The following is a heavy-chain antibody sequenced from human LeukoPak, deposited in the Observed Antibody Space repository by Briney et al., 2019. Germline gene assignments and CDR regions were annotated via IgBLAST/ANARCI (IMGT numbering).Heavy chain of an antibody. CDR3: ARGRRGWYHLDY. J-gene: IGHJ4*02. D-gene: IGHD6-19*01. CDR2: INHSGST. CDR1: GGSFSGYY. Sequence: SETLSLTCAVSGGSFSGYYWSWLRQPPGKGLEWIGEINHSGSTNYNPSLKSRVTISVDTSKNQFSLKLSSVTAADTAVYYCARGRRGWYHLDYWGQGTLVTVSS. V-gene: IGHV4-34*01.